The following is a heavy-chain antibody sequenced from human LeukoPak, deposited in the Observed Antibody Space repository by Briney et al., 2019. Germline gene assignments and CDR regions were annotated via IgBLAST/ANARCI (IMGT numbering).Heavy chain of an antibody. CDR1: GFTFDDYG. D-gene: IGHD3-10*01. Sequence: GGSLRLSCAASGFTFDDYGMSWVRQAPGKGLEWVSGINWNGGSTGYADSVKGRFTISRDNAKNTLYLQMNSLRAEDTAVYYCARDPGSYYDYWGQGTLVTVSS. CDR2: INWNGGST. J-gene: IGHJ4*02. V-gene: IGHV3-20*04. CDR3: ARDPGSYYDY.